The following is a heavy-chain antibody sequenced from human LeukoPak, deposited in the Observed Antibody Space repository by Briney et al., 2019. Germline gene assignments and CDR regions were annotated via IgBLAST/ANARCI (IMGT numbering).Heavy chain of an antibody. Sequence: SETLSLTCAVYGGSFSGYYWSWIRQPAGKGLEWIGRIYTSGSTNYNPSLKSRVTMSVDTSKNQFSLKLSSVTAADTAVYYCAREHSSSWYGSYYYFDYWGQGTLVTVSS. D-gene: IGHD6-13*01. CDR1: GGSFSGYY. V-gene: IGHV4-59*10. CDR2: IYTSGST. CDR3: AREHSSSWYGSYYYFDY. J-gene: IGHJ4*02.